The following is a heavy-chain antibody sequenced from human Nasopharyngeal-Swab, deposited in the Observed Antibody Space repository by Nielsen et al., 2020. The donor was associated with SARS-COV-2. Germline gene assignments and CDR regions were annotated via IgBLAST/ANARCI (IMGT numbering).Heavy chain of an antibody. CDR1: GGSISGSSYY. CDR2: IYYSGST. V-gene: IGHV4-39*01. D-gene: IGHD4-17*01. Sequence: SETLSLTCTVSGGSISGSSYYWGWIRQPPGKGLEWIGSIYYSGSTYYNPSLKSRVTISVDTSKNQCSLKLSSGTAAETAVYYCARHRGLRSYYYGMDVWGQGTTVTVSS. J-gene: IGHJ6*02. CDR3: ARHRGLRSYYYGMDV.